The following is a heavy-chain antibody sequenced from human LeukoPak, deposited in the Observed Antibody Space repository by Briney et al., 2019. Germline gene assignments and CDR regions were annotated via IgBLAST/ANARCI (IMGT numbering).Heavy chain of an antibody. CDR1: GFTFSSYA. D-gene: IGHD6-19*01. J-gene: IGHJ1*01. CDR2: ISSNGGST. V-gene: IGHV3-64D*06. CDR3: VKVVDSSGWTLYFQH. Sequence: GGSLRLSCSASGFTFSSYAMHWVRQAPGKGLEYVSAISSNGGSTYYADSVEGRFTISRDNSKNTLYLQMSSLRAEDTAVYYCVKVVDSSGWTLYFQHWGQGTLVTVSS.